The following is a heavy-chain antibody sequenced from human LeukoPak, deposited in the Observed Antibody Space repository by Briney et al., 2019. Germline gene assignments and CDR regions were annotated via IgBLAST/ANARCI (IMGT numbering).Heavy chain of an antibody. CDR2: VSHSGFNKSNGDIT. J-gene: IGHJ4*02. V-gene: IGHV4-59*01. D-gene: IGHD2-21*02. Sequence: SETLSLTCTVSGGSISKDYWSWIRQPPGKGLEWVGYVSHSGFNKSNGDITVYNPSLESRVTTSRDTSKNQFSLKLSSVTAADAAVYYCARGHSSVVTAIPYYFDYWGQGALVTVSS. CDR1: GGSISKDY. CDR3: ARGHSSVVTAIPYYFDY.